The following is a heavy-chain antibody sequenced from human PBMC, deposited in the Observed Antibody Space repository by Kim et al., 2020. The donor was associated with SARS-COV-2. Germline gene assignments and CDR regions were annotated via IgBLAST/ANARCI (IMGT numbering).Heavy chain of an antibody. CDR3: VRDHRWGFDN. CDR2: VGKGSPTV. D-gene: IGHD7-27*01. Sequence: GGSLRLSCAASGFTFTDYSLNWVRQAPGKGLEWVSYVGKGSPTVYDYADSVKGRFTISRDDAKNSVYLQMNSLREEDTAVYYCVRDHRWGFDNWGQGTLVTVSS. V-gene: IGHV3-48*02. CDR1: GFTFTDYS. J-gene: IGHJ4*02.